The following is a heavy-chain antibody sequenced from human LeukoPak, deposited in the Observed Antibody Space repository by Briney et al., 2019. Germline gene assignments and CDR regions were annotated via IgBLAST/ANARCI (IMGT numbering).Heavy chain of an antibody. D-gene: IGHD3-16*01. CDR1: GFTFSSYG. CDR2: IRGNGVTT. Sequence: GGSLRLSCAASGFTFSSYGMNWVRQAPGKGLEWVSGIRGNGVTTYYADSVKGRFTISRDNSKNTLYLQMSSLGAEDTAVYFCAKDDAWGRYQDWGQGTLVTVSS. J-gene: IGHJ1*01. CDR3: AKDDAWGRYQD. V-gene: IGHV3-23*01.